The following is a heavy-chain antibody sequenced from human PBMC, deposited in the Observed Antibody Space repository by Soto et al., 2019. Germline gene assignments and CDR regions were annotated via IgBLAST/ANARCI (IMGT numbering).Heavy chain of an antibody. Sequence: ASVKVSCKVSGYTVTELSMHWVRQAPGKGLEWMGGFDREASERIYAQKFQGRVIMTEDTSTDTAYMELSSLRSEDTAVYYCATDRSYFDVLSAYGAGLDVWGQGTTVTVSS. CDR3: ATDRSYFDVLSAYGAGLDV. CDR2: FDREASER. D-gene: IGHD3-3*01. CDR1: GYTVTELS. J-gene: IGHJ6*02. V-gene: IGHV1-24*01.